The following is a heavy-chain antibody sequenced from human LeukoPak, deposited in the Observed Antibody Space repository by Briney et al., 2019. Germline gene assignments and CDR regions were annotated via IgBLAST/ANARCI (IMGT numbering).Heavy chain of an antibody. CDR1: GGSISSYY. CDR2: IYYSGST. V-gene: IGHV4-59*01. J-gene: IGHJ6*02. CDR3: ARAGSGYYIYYYGMDV. Sequence: SETLSLTCTVSGGSISSYYWSWIRQPPGKGLEWSGYIYYSGSTNYNPSLKSRVTISVDTSKNQFSLKLSSVTAADTAVYYCARAGSGYYIYYYGMDVWGQGTTVTVSS. D-gene: IGHD3-22*01.